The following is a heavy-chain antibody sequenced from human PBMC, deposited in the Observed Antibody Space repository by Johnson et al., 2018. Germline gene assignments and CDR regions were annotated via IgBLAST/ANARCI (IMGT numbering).Heavy chain of an antibody. Sequence: VQLVESGGGLVQPGGSLRLSCAASGVTFNRYAMSWVRQAPGRGLEWVSTFAGTSVNTYYADSVRGRFTLSRDNSKNTLFLQMDSLRAEDTAVYYCAKCPGNSSGWYEFFHHWGQGTLVTVSS. CDR3: AKCPGNSSGWYEFFHH. J-gene: IGHJ1*01. CDR1: GVTFNRYA. V-gene: IGHV3-23*04. D-gene: IGHD6-19*01. CDR2: FAGTSVNT.